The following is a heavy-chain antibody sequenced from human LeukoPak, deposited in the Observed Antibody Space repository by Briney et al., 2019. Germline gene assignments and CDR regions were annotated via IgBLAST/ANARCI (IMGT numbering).Heavy chain of an antibody. Sequence: PGGSLRLSCAASGFTFNIYGMNWVRQAPGKGLEWVSGIGGSGSHTYYADSVKGRFTISRDNSKNTLYLQMNSLRAEDTAVYYCARAMTYYSGSWSMHYWGQGTLVTVSS. CDR3: ARAMTYYSGSWSMHY. D-gene: IGHD6-13*01. CDR2: IGGSGSHT. J-gene: IGHJ4*02. V-gene: IGHV3-23*01. CDR1: GFTFNIYG.